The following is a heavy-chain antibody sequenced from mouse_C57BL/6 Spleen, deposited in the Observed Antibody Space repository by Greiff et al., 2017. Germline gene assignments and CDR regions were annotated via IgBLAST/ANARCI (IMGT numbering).Heavy chain of an antibody. Sequence: EVQLQESGPGLVKPSQSLSLTCSVTGYSITSGYYWNWIRQFPGNKLEWMGYISYDGSNNYNPSLKNRISITRDTSKNQFFLKLNSVTTEDTAKYYCARDGDYDGRFAYWGQGTLVTVSA. CDR1: GYSITSGYY. D-gene: IGHD2-4*01. V-gene: IGHV3-6*01. CDR2: ISYDGSN. CDR3: ARDGDYDGRFAY. J-gene: IGHJ3*01.